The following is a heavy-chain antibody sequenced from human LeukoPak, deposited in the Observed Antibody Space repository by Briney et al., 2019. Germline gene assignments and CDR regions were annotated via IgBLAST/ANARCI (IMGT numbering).Heavy chain of an antibody. J-gene: IGHJ4*02. CDR3: ARDAHYDFWSGYRPYFDY. V-gene: IGHV3-21*01. CDR1: GFTFSSYS. CDR2: ISSSSSYI. Sequence: GGSLRLSCAASGFTFSSYSMNWVRQAPGKGLEWVSSISSSSSYIYYADSVKGRFTISRDNAKNSLYLQMNSLRAEDTAVYYCARDAHYDFWSGYRPYFDYWGQGTLVTVSS. D-gene: IGHD3-3*01.